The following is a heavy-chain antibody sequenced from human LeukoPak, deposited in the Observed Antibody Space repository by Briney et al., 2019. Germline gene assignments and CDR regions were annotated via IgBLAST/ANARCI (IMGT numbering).Heavy chain of an antibody. J-gene: IGHJ6*03. CDR2: MNPNSGNT. CDR3: ARALYCGGDWYFGYYYYYYMDV. Sequence: ASVKVSCKASGYTFTSYDINWVRQATGQGLEWMGWMNPNSGNTGYAQKFQGRVTITRNTSISTAYMELSSLRSEDTAVYYCARALYCGGDWYFGYYYYYYMDVWGKGTTVTVSS. V-gene: IGHV1-8*03. CDR1: GYTFTSYD. D-gene: IGHD2-21*01.